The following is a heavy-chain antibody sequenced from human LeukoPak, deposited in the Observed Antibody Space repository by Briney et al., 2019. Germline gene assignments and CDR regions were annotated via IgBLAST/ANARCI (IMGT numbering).Heavy chain of an antibody. J-gene: IGHJ3*01. Sequence: KPSETLSLTCTVSGGSMSSYYRSWIRQPPGKGLEWIGYIYYSGSTNCNPSLKSRFTISVDTSKNQFSLKLSSVTAADTAVYYCARRRAPTQYSSFAFDFWGQGTMVTVSS. CDR2: IYYSGST. D-gene: IGHD6-6*01. CDR3: ARRRAPTQYSSFAFDF. CDR1: GGSMSSYY. V-gene: IGHV4-59*01.